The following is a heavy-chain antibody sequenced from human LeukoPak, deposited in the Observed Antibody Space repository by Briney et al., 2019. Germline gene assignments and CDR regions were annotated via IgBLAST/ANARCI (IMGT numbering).Heavy chain of an antibody. J-gene: IGHJ6*02. CDR1: GFTFSSYG. D-gene: IGHD5-12*01. V-gene: IGHV3-33*01. Sequence: GGSLRLSCAASGFTFSSYGMHWVRQAPGKGLEGVAVIWYDGSNKYYADSVKGRFTISRDNSKNTLYLQMNSLRAEDTAVYYCARELYSGYDPYYYYGMDVWGQGTTVTVSS. CDR3: ARELYSGYDPYYYYGMDV. CDR2: IWYDGSNK.